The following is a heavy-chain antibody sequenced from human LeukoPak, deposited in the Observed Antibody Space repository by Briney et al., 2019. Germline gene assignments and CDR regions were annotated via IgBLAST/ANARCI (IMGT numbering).Heavy chain of an antibody. V-gene: IGHV3-15*01. CDR3: TTDYLPWVSSTPPIDY. Sequence: PGGSLRLSCAASGFTFSNAWMSWVRQAPGKGLEWVGRIKSKTDGGTTDYAAPVKGRFTISRDDSKNTLYLQMNSLKTEDTAVCYCTTDYLPWVSSTPPIDYWGQGTLVTVSS. J-gene: IGHJ4*02. D-gene: IGHD3-16*02. CDR1: GFTFSNAW. CDR2: IKSKTDGGTT.